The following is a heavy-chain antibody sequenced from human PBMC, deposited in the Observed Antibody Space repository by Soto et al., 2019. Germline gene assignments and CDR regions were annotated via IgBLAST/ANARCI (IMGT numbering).Heavy chain of an antibody. Sequence: ASVKVSCKASGYTFTSYYMHWVRQAPGQGLEWMGIINPSGGSTSYAQKFQGRVTMTRDTSTSTVYMELSSLRSEDTAVYYCARGATIFGDYYGMDFWGQGTTVTVSS. J-gene: IGHJ6*02. CDR1: GYTFTSYY. CDR3: ARGATIFGDYYGMDF. V-gene: IGHV1-46*01. D-gene: IGHD3-3*01. CDR2: INPSGGST.